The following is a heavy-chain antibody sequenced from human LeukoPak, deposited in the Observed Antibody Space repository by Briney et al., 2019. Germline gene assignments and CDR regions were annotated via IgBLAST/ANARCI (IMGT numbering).Heavy chain of an antibody. V-gene: IGHV3-74*01. D-gene: IGHD1-1*01. CDR2: IKSDGRTT. CDR1: GFTFSNYW. Sequence: GGSLRLSCAASGFTFSNYWMHWVRQAPGKGLVWVSRIKSDGRTTSYADSVKGRFTISRDNAKNTLYLQLSSLRAEDTAVYYCARGSHWNQLHYFDYWGQGTLVTVSS. CDR3: ARGSHWNQLHYFDY. J-gene: IGHJ4*02.